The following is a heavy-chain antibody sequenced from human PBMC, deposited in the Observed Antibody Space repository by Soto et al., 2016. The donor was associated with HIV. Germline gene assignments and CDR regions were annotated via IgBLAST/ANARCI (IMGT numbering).Heavy chain of an antibody. D-gene: IGHD3-16*01. CDR3: VSYGY. V-gene: IGHV1-2*02. CDR1: GYTFSGYY. J-gene: IGHJ4*02. CDR2: ILPNTGGT. Sequence: QVQLVQSGAEVKKPGASVKVSCKASGYTFSGYYMHWVRQAPGQGPEWMGWILPNTGGTKYAQNLQGRVTMTRNTSISTAYMEVTSLRSDDTAVYYCVSYGYWGQGTLVTVSS.